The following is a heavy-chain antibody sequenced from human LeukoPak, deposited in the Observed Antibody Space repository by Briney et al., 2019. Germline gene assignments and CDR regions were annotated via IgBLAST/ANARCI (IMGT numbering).Heavy chain of an antibody. V-gene: IGHV5-51*01. Sequence: GESLKISCQASGYPFTNHWVAWVRQVPGKGLEWLGIVNPYDADTRYGPSFEGQVTISADKSINTAFLQWRSLKASDTAIYFCARGTGGYQYDYWGQGIRVIVSS. CDR1: GYPFTNHW. CDR2: VNPYDADT. D-gene: IGHD2-2*01. CDR3: ARGTGGYQYDY. J-gene: IGHJ4*02.